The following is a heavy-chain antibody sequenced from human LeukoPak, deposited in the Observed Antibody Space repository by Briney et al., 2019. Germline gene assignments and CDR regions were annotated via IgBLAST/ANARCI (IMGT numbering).Heavy chain of an antibody. CDR3: ARRDDSSGYHEIFDY. CDR2: IYYGENT. Sequence: SETLSLTCTVSGDSISSGPYYWGWIRQPPGKGLEWIGNIYYGENTYYNPSLTSRVTISIDTSKNQFYLKLSSLTAADTAVYYCARRDDSSGYHEIFDYWGQGTLVTVSS. D-gene: IGHD3-22*01. V-gene: IGHV4-39*01. J-gene: IGHJ4*02. CDR1: GDSISSGPYY.